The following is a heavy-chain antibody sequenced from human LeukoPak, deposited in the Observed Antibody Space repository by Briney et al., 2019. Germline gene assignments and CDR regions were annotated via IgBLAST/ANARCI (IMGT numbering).Heavy chain of an antibody. Sequence: ASVQVSCQASGYTFTSYGISWVRQAPGQGLEWMGWISAYNGNTNYAQKLQGRVTMTTDTSTSTAYMELRSLRSDDTAVYYCARESIYYDFWSGPTNYYYYGMDVWGQGTTVTVSS. J-gene: IGHJ6*02. CDR1: GYTFTSYG. D-gene: IGHD3-3*01. CDR2: ISAYNGNT. CDR3: ARESIYYDFWSGPTNYYYYGMDV. V-gene: IGHV1-18*01.